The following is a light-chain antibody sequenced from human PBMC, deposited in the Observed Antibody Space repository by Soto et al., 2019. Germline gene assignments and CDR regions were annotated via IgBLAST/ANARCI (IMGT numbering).Light chain of an antibody. V-gene: IGLV2-8*01. CDR2: EVS. Sequence: QSALTQPASVSGSPGQSITISCTGTSSDVGGYNYISWYQHHPGKAPKLMIYEVSQRPSGVPDRFSGSKSGNTASLTVSGLQAEDEADYYCSSYAGSNNRGVFGSGTKVTVL. CDR3: SSYAGSNNRGV. J-gene: IGLJ1*01. CDR1: SSDVGGYNY.